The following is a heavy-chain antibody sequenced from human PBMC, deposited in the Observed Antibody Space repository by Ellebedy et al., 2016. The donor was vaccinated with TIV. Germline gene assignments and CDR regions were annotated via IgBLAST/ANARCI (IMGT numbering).Heavy chain of an antibody. V-gene: IGHV3-53*01. Sequence: GESLKISCAASGFTVSSNYMSWVRQAPGKGLEWVSVIYSGGSTYYADSVKGRFTISRDNSKNTLYLQMNSLRAEDTAVYYCARALNWNDGPWFDPWGQGTLVTVSS. CDR1: GFTVSSNY. D-gene: IGHD1-1*01. CDR3: ARALNWNDGPWFDP. J-gene: IGHJ5*02. CDR2: IYSGGST.